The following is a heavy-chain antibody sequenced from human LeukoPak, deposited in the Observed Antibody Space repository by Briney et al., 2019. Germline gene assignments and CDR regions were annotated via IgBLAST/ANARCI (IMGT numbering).Heavy chain of an antibody. J-gene: IGHJ4*02. CDR3: VRSENYKWL. D-gene: IGHD6-19*01. Sequence: GGSLRLSCAASGFSFSGCSMHWVRQAPGKGLVWVSRVHCDGSTTNYADSVQGRFTISRESAKNMVYLQMNSLRAEDTAVYFCVRSENYKWLWGQGTLVTVSS. CDR1: GFSFSGCS. CDR2: VHCDGSTT. V-gene: IGHV3-74*01.